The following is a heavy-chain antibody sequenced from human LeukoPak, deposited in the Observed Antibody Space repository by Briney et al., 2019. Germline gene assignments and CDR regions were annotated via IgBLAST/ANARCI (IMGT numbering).Heavy chain of an antibody. V-gene: IGHV3-48*01. CDR3: ARLIDPLWRELLDPITDY. D-gene: IGHD1-26*01. CDR1: GFTFSSYS. J-gene: IGHJ4*02. Sequence: GGSLRLSCAASGFTFSSYSMNWVRQAPGKGLEWVSYISSSSSTIYYADSVKGRFTISRDNAKNSLYLQMNSLRAEDTAVYYCARLIDPLWRELLDPITDYWGQGTLVTVSS. CDR2: ISSSSSTI.